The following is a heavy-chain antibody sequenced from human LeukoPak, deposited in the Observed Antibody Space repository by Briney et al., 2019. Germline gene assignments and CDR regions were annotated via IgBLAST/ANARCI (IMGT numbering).Heavy chain of an antibody. CDR2: IRYDGSNK. D-gene: IGHD2-2*01. J-gene: IGHJ6*03. Sequence: GGTLRLSCAASGFTFSSYGMHWVRQAPGKGLGWVAFIRYDGSNKYYADSVKGRFTISRDNSKNTLYLQMNSLRAEDTAVYYCAKDGDCSSTSCYVPLAYYYYYMDVWGKGTTVTVSS. CDR1: GFTFSSYG. V-gene: IGHV3-30*02. CDR3: AKDGDCSSTSCYVPLAYYYYYMDV.